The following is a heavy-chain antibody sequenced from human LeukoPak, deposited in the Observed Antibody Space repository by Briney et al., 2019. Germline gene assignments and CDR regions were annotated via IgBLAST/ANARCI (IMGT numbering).Heavy chain of an antibody. CDR2: INPNSGGT. J-gene: IGHJ4*02. D-gene: IGHD4-17*01. CDR1: GYTFTGYY. Sequence: ASVKVSCKASGYTFTGYYMHWVRQAPGQGLEWMGWINPNSGGTNYAQKSQGRVTMTRDTSISTAYMELSRLRSDDTAVYYCARGNPVRMTTVTTLDYWGQGTLVTVST. CDR3: ARGNPVRMTTVTTLDY. V-gene: IGHV1-2*02.